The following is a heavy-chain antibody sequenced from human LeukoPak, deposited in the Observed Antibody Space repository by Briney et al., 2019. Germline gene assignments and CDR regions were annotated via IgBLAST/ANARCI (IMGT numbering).Heavy chain of an antibody. D-gene: IGHD2-2*01. J-gene: IGHJ5*02. CDR2: IKAGNGDT. CDR3: ARVFPRSTSTRWFDP. V-gene: IGHV1-3*01. CDR1: GYIFTKYV. Sequence: GASVKVSCKASGYIFTKYVVHWVRQAPGQRPEWMGWIKAGNGDTKYSQNFQDRLTITRDTSASTVYMELSSLTSEDTALYYCARVFPRSTSTRWFDPWGQGTLVTVSS.